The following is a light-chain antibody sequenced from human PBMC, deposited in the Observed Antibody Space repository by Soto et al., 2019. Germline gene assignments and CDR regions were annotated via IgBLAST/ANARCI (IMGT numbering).Light chain of an antibody. Sequence: SSELTQPPSVSVAPGQTAKITCGGNNIGSKSVHWYQQKPGQAPVLVVYDDSDRPSGIPERFSGSNSGNTATLTISRVEAGDEADYSCQVWDTTSDHPWVFGGGTKLTVL. CDR2: DDS. J-gene: IGLJ3*02. CDR3: QVWDTTSDHPWV. CDR1: NIGSKS. V-gene: IGLV3-21*02.